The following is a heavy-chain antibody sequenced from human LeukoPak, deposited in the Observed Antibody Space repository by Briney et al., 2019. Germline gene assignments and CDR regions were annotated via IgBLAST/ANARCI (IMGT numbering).Heavy chain of an antibody. D-gene: IGHD2-2*01. J-gene: IGHJ4*02. Sequence: SVKVSCKASGGTFSSYAISWVRQAPGQGLEWMGRIIPILGIANYAQKFQGRVTITADKSTSTAYMELSSLRSEDTAVYYCARELAPNVIPAAYFDYWGQGTLVTVSS. CDR3: ARELAPNVIPAAYFDY. V-gene: IGHV1-69*04. CDR2: IIPILGIA. CDR1: GGTFSSYA.